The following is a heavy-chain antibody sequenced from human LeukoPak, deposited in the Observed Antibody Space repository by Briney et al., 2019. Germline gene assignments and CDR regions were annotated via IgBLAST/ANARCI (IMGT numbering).Heavy chain of an antibody. CDR1: GFTFSTCA. CDR2: IIDSGGST. J-gene: IGHJ4*02. Sequence: GGSLRLSCAASGFTFSTCAMNWVRQAPGKGLEWVSTIIDSGGSTYYADSVRGRFTISRDNSKNTIYMQMNSLRAEDTAVYYCAKRQQWLPFDYWGQGTLVTVSS. CDR3: AKRQQWLPFDY. D-gene: IGHD6-19*01. V-gene: IGHV3-23*01.